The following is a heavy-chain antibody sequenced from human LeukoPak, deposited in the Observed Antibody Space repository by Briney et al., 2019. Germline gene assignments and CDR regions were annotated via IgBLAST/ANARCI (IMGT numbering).Heavy chain of an antibody. CDR1: GSSFNVYY. J-gene: IGHJ4*02. CDR2: ISYSGST. CDR3: ARGPSGYHNT. Sequence: SETLSLTCTVSGSSFNVYYWSWIRQSPGKGLEWIAYISYSGSTNYNPSLKSRVTISVDTSKNQFSLRLSSMTAADTAVYYCARGPSGYHNTGGQGTLVTVSS. V-gene: IGHV4-59*01. D-gene: IGHD5-12*01.